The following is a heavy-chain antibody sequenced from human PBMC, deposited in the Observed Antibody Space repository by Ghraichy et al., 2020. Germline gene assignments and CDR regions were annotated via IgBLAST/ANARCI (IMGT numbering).Heavy chain of an antibody. V-gene: IGHV4-30-2*01. Sequence: SETLSLTCAVSGGSISSGGYSWSWIRKPPGKGLEWIGYIYHSGSTYYNPSLKSRVTISVDRSKNQFSLKLSSVTAADTAVYYCARGSSWGANWFDPWGQGTLVTVSS. CDR1: GGSISSGGYS. J-gene: IGHJ5*02. CDR2: IYHSGST. CDR3: ARGSSWGANWFDP. D-gene: IGHD1-26*01.